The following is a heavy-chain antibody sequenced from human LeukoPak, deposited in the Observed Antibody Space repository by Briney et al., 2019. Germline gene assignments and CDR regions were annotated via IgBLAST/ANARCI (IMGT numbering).Heavy chain of an antibody. J-gene: IGHJ4*02. V-gene: IGHV1-18*01. D-gene: IGHD3-16*01. CDR2: ISTYNCNT. Sequence: IXXXRQAPGQGXEWMGWISTYNCNTNYAQKLQGRVTMTTDTSTSTAYMELRSLRSDDTAVYYCARAPPGGAAYNWGQGTLVTVSS. CDR3: ARAPPGGAAYN.